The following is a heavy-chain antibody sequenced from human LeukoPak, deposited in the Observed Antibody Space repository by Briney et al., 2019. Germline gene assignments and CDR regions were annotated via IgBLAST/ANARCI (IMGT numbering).Heavy chain of an antibody. D-gene: IGHD3-16*02. V-gene: IGHV4-34*01. CDR1: GGSFSNYY. J-gene: IGHJ4*02. CDR2: INHSGST. CDR3: HSYDYVWGSYRDDY. Sequence: SETLSPTCAVYGGSFSNYYWSWIRQPPGKGLEWIGKINHSGSTNYNPSLKSRGTISVDTSKNQFSLKLSSVTAADTAVYYCHSYDYVWGSYRDDYWGQGTLVTVSS.